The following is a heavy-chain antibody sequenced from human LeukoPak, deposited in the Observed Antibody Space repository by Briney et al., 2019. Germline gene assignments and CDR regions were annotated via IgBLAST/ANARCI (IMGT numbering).Heavy chain of an antibody. Sequence: GGSLRLSCAASGFTFSIYAMHWVRQAPGKGLEWVAVISYDGSNKYCADSVKGRFTISRDNSKNTLYLQMNSLRAEDTAVYYCARGIVVPAAKEADYYYYMDVWGKGTTVTVSS. V-gene: IGHV3-30-3*01. D-gene: IGHD2-2*01. CDR3: ARGIVVPAAKEADYYYYMDV. CDR2: ISYDGSNK. CDR1: GFTFSIYA. J-gene: IGHJ6*03.